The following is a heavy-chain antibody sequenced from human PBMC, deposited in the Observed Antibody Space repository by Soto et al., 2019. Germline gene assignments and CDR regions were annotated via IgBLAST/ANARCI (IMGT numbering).Heavy chain of an antibody. D-gene: IGHD3-22*01. J-gene: IGHJ1*01. CDR3: AADEYYYDSSGYTILGYFQH. CDR2: IVVGSGNT. Sequence: ASVKVSCKASGFTFTSSAMQWVRQARGQRLEWIGWIVVGSGNTNYAQKFQERVTITRDMSTSTAYMELSSLRSEDTAVYYCAADEYYYDSSGYTILGYFQHWGQGTLVTVSS. CDR1: GFTFTSSA. V-gene: IGHV1-58*02.